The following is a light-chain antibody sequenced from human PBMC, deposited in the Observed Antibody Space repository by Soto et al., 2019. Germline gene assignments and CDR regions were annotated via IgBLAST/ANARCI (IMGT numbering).Light chain of an antibody. Sequence: DIQMTQSPSSLSASVGDRVTITCRANQSVSDSLNWYQQKPGKVPKLLIYAASSLRSWVPSRISGSGSGTDFTLTISSLQPEDFSSYSCHQSYSTPLTFDQGTKVETK. J-gene: IGKJ1*01. V-gene: IGKV1-39*01. CDR3: HQSYSTPLT. CDR1: QSVSDS. CDR2: AAS.